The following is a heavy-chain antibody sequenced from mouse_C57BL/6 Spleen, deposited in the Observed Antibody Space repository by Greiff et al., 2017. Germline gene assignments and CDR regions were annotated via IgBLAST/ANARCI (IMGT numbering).Heavy chain of an antibody. V-gene: IGHV1-61*01. CDR3: ARPSWDGGYFDV. CDR2: IYPSDSET. J-gene: IGHJ1*03. CDR1: GYTFTSYW. Sequence: QVQLQQSGAELVRPGSSVKLSCKASGYTFTSYWMDWVKQRPGQGLEWIGNIYPSDSETHYNQKFKDKATLTVDKSSSTAYMQLSSLTSEDSAVYYCARPSWDGGYFDVWGTGTTVTVSS. D-gene: IGHD4-1*01.